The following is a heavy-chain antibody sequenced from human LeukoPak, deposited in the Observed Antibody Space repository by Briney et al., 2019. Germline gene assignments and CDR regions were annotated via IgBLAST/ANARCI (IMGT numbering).Heavy chain of an antibody. CDR1: GGSISSGGYS. J-gene: IGHJ3*02. Sequence: SETLSLTCAVSGGSISSGGYSWSWIRQPPGKGLEWIGYIYYSGSTNYNPSLKSRVTISVDTSKNQFSLRLSSVTAADTAVYYCASDSSRLDAFDIWGQGTMVTVSS. D-gene: IGHD6-13*01. CDR2: IYYSGST. V-gene: IGHV4-61*08. CDR3: ASDSSRLDAFDI.